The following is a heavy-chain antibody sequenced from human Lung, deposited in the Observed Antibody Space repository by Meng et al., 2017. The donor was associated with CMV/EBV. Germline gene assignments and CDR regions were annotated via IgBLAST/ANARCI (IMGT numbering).Heavy chain of an antibody. CDR1: GDSITNSGYY. J-gene: IGHJ3*02. CDR2: FYFGGTT. Sequence: SETLSLTCTVSGDSITNSGYYWGWLRQAPGKGLEWIGSFYFGGTTFDNPSLKSRVAMSVDTSNNQFSLKLTSVTAADTAVYYCARDVAVIATPRYAFDIWGQGTEVTVSS. V-gene: IGHV4-39*07. CDR3: ARDVAVIATPRYAFDI. D-gene: IGHD2-21*01.